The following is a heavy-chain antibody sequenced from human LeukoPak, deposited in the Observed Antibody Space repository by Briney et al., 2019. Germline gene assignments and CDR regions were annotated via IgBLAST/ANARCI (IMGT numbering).Heavy chain of an antibody. V-gene: IGHV4-38-2*01. J-gene: IGHJ6*04. Sequence: SETLSLTCAVSGCSISSGYYWGWIRQPPGKGLEWIGSIYHSGSTYYNPSLKSRVTISVDTSKNQFSLKLSSVTAADTAVYYCARGSHYYYGMDVWGKGTTVTVSS. CDR1: GCSISSGYY. CDR2: IYHSGST. CDR3: ARGSHYYYGMDV.